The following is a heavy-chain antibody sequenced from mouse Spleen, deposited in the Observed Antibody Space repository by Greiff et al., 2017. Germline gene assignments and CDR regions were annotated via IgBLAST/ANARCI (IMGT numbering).Heavy chain of an antibody. Sequence: VQLQQSGAELARPGASVKLSCKASGYTFTSYGISWVKQRTGQGLEWIGEIYPRSGNTYYNEKFKGKATLTADKSSSTAYMELRSLTSEDSAVYFCASHYYGSSSWYFDVWGAGTTVTVSS. CDR2: IYPRSGNT. CDR1: GYTFTSYG. V-gene: IGHV1-81*01. CDR3: ASHYYGSSSWYFDV. J-gene: IGHJ1*01. D-gene: IGHD1-1*01.